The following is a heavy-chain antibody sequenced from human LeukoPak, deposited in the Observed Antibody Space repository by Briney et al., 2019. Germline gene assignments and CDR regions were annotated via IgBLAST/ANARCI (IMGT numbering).Heavy chain of an antibody. V-gene: IGHV3-48*04. J-gene: IGHJ4*02. Sequence: GGSLRLSCAASGFAFSTYSMNWVRQAPGRGLEWISYISSSSGTILYADSVKGRFTISRDNADNSLYLQMNSLRAEDTAVYYCARDLYYYDSSGYYPSYYFDYWGQGTLVTVSS. CDR3: ARDLYYYDSSGYYPSYYFDY. CDR1: GFAFSTYS. CDR2: ISSSSGTI. D-gene: IGHD3-22*01.